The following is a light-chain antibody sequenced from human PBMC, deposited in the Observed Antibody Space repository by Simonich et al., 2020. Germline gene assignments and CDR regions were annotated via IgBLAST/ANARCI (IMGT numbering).Light chain of an antibody. CDR3: SSYTSSSTLV. CDR2: DVS. CDR1: SSDGGGYNY. J-gene: IGLJ2*01. Sequence: QSALTQPASVSGSPGQSITISCTGTSSDGGGYNYVSWYQQHPGKAPKLMIYDVSKQPSGVSNRVSGSKSGNTASLTISGLQAEDEADYYCSSYTSSSTLVFGGGTKLTVL. V-gene: IGLV2-14*01.